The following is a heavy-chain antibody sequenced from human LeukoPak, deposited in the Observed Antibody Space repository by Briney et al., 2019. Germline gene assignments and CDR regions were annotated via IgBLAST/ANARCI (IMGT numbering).Heavy chain of an antibody. CDR3: ARVRDGYNYDAFDI. CDR1: GGSFSSYA. Sequence: SVKVSCKASGGSFSSYAISWVRQAPGQGLEWMGRIILILDITNYAQKFQGRVTITADKSTSTAYMELSSLRSEDTAVYYCARVRDGYNYDAFDIWGQGTMVTVSS. V-gene: IGHV1-69*04. J-gene: IGHJ3*02. D-gene: IGHD5-24*01. CDR2: IILILDIT.